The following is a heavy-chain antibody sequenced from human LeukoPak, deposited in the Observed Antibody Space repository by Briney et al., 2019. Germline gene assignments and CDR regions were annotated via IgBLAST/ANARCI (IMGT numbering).Heavy chain of an antibody. CDR3: ARPRTYGDYGGTAFDI. J-gene: IGHJ3*02. CDR1: GFTFSSYA. Sequence: GRSLRLSCAASGFTFSSYAMHWVRQAPGKGLEYVSAISSNGGSTYYANSVKGRFTISRDNSKNTLYLQMGSLRAEDMAVYYCARPRTYGDYGGTAFDIWGQGTMVTVSS. CDR2: ISSNGGST. D-gene: IGHD4-17*01. V-gene: IGHV3-64*01.